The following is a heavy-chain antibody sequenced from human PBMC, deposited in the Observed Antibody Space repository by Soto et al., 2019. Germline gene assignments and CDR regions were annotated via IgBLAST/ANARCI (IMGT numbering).Heavy chain of an antibody. J-gene: IGHJ3*02. CDR1: GGPFRSYA. Sequence: SVKVSCQASGGPFRSYAISWVRQALGQGLEWMGGIIPIFGTANYAQKFQGRVTITADESTSTAYMELSSLRSGDTAVYYCAREVVVKGSHAFDIWGQGTMVTVSS. V-gene: IGHV1-69*13. D-gene: IGHD3-22*01. CDR2: IIPIFGTA. CDR3: AREVVVKGSHAFDI.